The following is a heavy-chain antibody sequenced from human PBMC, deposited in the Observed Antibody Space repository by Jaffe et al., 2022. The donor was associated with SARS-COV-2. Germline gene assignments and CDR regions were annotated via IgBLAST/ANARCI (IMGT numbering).Heavy chain of an antibody. V-gene: IGHV4-39*01. CDR2: IYYSGST. CDR1: GGSISSSSYY. Sequence: QLQLQESGPGLVKPSETLSLTCTVSGGSISSSSYYWGWIRQPPGKGLEWIGSIYYSGSTYYNPSLKSRVTISVDTSKNQFSLKLSSVTAADTAVYYCARPRVLVGSGSYWFDPWGQGTLVTVSS. J-gene: IGHJ5*02. CDR3: ARPRVLVGSGSYWFDP. D-gene: IGHD3-10*01.